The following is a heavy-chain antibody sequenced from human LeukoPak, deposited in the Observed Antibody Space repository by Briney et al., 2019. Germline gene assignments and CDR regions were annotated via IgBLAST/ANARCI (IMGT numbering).Heavy chain of an antibody. D-gene: IGHD6-19*01. Sequence: PSETLSLTCAVYGGSFSGYYWSWIRQPPGKGLEWIGEINHSGSTNYNPSLKSRVTISVDTSKNQFSLKLSSVTAADTAVYYCAGSGWKNYYYYMDVWDKGTTVTVSS. CDR3: AGSGWKNYYYYMDV. J-gene: IGHJ6*03. V-gene: IGHV4-34*01. CDR1: GGSFSGYY. CDR2: INHSGST.